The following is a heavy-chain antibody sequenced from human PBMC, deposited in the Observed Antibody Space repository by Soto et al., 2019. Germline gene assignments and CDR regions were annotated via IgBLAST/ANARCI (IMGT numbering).Heavy chain of an antibody. J-gene: IGHJ4*02. D-gene: IGHD5-12*01. CDR1: GGSFSGYF. Sequence: QVQLQQWGAGLLKASETLSLTCVVSGGSFSGYFWTWIRQSPGRGLEWIGEISHSGSRNYNPAFQSRVIISVDSSKNHVSRKLSSVTAADSATYFCARGLAYDRPITEAEPFDSWGQGTLVTVSS. CDR2: ISHSGSR. V-gene: IGHV4-34*02. CDR3: ARGLAYDRPITEAEPFDS.